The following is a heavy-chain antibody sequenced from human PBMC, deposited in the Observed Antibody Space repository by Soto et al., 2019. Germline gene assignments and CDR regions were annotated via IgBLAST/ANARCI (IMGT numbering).Heavy chain of an antibody. J-gene: IGHJ5*02. D-gene: IGHD5-12*01. Sequence: GESVKISCKGSGYRFTSFWIGWVRQMPGKGLEWLGIIYPGDADIRYTPSFQGQVTMPADKSISTAYLQWSSLKASDTAIYYCARGIEMARIGWFDPWGQGTLVTVSS. CDR1: GYRFTSFW. V-gene: IGHV5-51*01. CDR3: ARGIEMARIGWFDP. CDR2: IYPGDADI.